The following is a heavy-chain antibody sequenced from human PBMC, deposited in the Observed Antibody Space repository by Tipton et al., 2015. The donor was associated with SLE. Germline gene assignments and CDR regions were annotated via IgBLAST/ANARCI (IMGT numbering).Heavy chain of an antibody. J-gene: IGHJ3*02. D-gene: IGHD7-27*01. Sequence: QLVQSGAEVKKPGASVKVPCKASGYTFTGYYMHWVRQAPGQGLEWMGWINPNSDAANYAQKFQGRVTLTWDTSITTAYVELNSLRSDDTAVYYCARGHWGPHDAFDIWGQGTLVTVSS. V-gene: IGHV1-2*02. CDR3: ARGHWGPHDAFDI. CDR2: INPNSDAA. CDR1: GYTFTGYY.